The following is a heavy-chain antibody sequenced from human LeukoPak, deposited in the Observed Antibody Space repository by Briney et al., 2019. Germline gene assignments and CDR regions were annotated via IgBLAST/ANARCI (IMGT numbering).Heavy chain of an antibody. CDR1: GFTFSSYS. CDR2: ITYSSSTI. V-gene: IGHV3-48*04. Sequence: GGSLRLSCAASGFTFSSYSMTWVRQAPGKGLEWVSYITYSSSTIYYADSVKGRFTISRDNAKDSLYLQMNSLRAEDTAVYYCARDLYPVGDGYPIWGYWGQGTLVTVSS. J-gene: IGHJ4*02. D-gene: IGHD5-24*01. CDR3: ARDLYPVGDGYPIWGY.